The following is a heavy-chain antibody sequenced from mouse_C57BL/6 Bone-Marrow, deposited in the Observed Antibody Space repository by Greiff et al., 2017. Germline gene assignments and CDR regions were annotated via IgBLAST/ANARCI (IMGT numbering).Heavy chain of an antibody. CDR2: ISSGSSTI. V-gene: IGHV5-17*01. D-gene: IGHD2-12*01. Sequence: EVQRVESGGGLVKPGGSLKLSCAASGFTFSDYGMHWVRQAPEKGLEWVAYISSGSSTIYYEVTVKGRFTISRANARKTLFLQRTCLMSEDTAIYYCTRGDYNYGGAWFAYWGQGTLVTVSA. J-gene: IGHJ3*01. CDR1: GFTFSDYG. CDR3: TRGDYNYGGAWFAY.